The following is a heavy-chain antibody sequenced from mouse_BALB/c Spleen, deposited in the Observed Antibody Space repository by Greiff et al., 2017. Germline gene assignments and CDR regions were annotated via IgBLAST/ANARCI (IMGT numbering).Heavy chain of an antibody. V-gene: IGHV1-9*01. J-gene: IGHJ3*01. D-gene: IGHD2-14*01. CDR3: ADRSRGFAY. CDR1: GYTFSSYW. Sequence: QVQLKESGAELMKPGASVKISCKATGYTFSSYWIEWVKQRPGHGLEWIGEILPGSGSTNYNEKFKGKATFTADTSSNTAYMQLSSLTSEDSAVYYCADRSRGFAYWGQGTLVTVSA. CDR2: ILPGSGST.